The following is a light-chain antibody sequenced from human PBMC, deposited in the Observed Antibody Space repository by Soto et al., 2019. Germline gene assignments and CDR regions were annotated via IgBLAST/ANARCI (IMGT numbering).Light chain of an antibody. J-gene: IGLJ3*02. CDR1: SSDIGDYNY. CDR2: EVS. Sequence: SALTQPASVSGSPGQSITISCTGTSSDIGDYNYVSWYQQRPGEVPKLLIYEVSNRPSGVSNRFSGSKSGNTASLTISGLQAEDEGDYYCSSYTSGATLKVFGGGTKLTVL. V-gene: IGLV2-14*01. CDR3: SSYTSGATLKV.